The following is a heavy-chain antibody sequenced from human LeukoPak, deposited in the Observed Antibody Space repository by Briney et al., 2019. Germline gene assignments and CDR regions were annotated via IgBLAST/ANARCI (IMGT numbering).Heavy chain of an antibody. CDR3: ARGPSGAEFDY. J-gene: IGHJ4*02. Sequence: GSLRLSCAASGFTFSSYAMHWVRQPPGKGLEWIGEINHSGSTNYNPSLKSRVTISVDTSKNQFSLKLSSVTAADTAVYYCARGPSGAEFDYWGQGTLVTVSS. CDR1: GFTFSSYA. D-gene: IGHD6-19*01. V-gene: IGHV4-34*01. CDR2: INHSGST.